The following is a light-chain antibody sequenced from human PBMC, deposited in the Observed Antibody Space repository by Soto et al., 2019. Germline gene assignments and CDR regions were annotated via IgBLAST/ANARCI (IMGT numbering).Light chain of an antibody. J-gene: IGKJ5*01. CDR2: KAS. Sequence: DIQMTQSASSLSASVGDRVTITCRASQSISDWLAWYQQKPGKAPKVLIYKASGLESGVPSRFSGSGSGTEFTLTITSLQPDDFETYYCQQYNSYPITFGQGTRLEIK. V-gene: IGKV1-5*03. CDR1: QSISDW. CDR3: QQYNSYPIT.